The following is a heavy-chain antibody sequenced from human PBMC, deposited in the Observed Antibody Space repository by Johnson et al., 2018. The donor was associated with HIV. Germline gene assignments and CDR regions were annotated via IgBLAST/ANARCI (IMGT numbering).Heavy chain of an antibody. D-gene: IGHD2-15*01. CDR2: INSDGSNT. CDR1: GFTFSSYW. V-gene: IGHV3-74*02. J-gene: IGHJ3*02. Sequence: VLLVESGGGLVQPGGSLRLSCAASGFTFSSYWMHWVRQAPGKGLVWVSRINSDGSNTTYTDSVKGRFTISRDNAKNTLYLQMNSLRAEDPAVYYCARGGYCRGGSCYPYDAFDIWGQGTMVNVSS. CDR3: ARGGYCRGGSCYPYDAFDI.